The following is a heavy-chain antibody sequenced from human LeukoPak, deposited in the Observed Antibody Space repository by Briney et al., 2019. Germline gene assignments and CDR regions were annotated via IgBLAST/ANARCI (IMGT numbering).Heavy chain of an antibody. CDR3: ARDVVTMVRGVHYYYYYMDV. V-gene: IGHV3-30*04. CDR2: ISYDGSNK. D-gene: IGHD3-10*01. Sequence: GGSLRLSCAASGFTFSSYAMLWVRQAQGKGLEWVAVISYDGSNKYYADSVKGRFTISRDISKNTLYLQMNSLRAEDTAVYYCARDVVTMVRGVHYYYYYMDVWGKGTTVTISS. J-gene: IGHJ6*03. CDR1: GFTFSSYA.